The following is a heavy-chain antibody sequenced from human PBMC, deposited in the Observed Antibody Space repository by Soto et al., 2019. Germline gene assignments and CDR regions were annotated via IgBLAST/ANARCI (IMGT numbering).Heavy chain of an antibody. CDR2: IFYLGSS. V-gene: IGHV4-59*04. Sequence: PSEALSLICTVSGGSISPFYWSWVRQPPGKGLEWIGSIFYLGSSYYNPSLKSRVTMSVDTSKNQFSLRLRSVTAADTALYFCARHSLALRKNNWFDPWGQGIMVTVSS. J-gene: IGHJ5*02. D-gene: IGHD3-3*02. CDR1: GGSISPFY. CDR3: ARHSLALRKNNWFDP.